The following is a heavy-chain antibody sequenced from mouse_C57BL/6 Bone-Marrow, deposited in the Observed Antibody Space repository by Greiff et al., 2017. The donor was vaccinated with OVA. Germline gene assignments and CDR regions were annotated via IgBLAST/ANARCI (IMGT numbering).Heavy chain of an antibody. D-gene: IGHD2-3*01. J-gene: IGHJ4*01. CDR2: IFPGSGST. CDR3: ARTGDGYYCYARDD. CDR1: GYTFTSHW. Sequence: VQLQQSGPELVRPGASVKISCKAPGYTFTSHWMQWVRQRPGQGLEWIGEIFPGSGSTYYNEKFQGRATLTIDTSSSTAYMQLSSRTSEDSAVYFCARTGDGYYCYARDDWGQGTSVTVST. V-gene: IGHV1-56*01.